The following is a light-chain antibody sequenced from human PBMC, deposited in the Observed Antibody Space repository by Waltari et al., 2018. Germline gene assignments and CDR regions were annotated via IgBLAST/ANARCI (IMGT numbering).Light chain of an antibody. CDR2: WAS. CDR1: PSVWHSPNNMNY. CDR3: QQYYKTPQT. V-gene: IGKV4-1*01. Sequence: DIVMTQSPDSLAVSLGERATINCKSSPSVWHSPNNMNYLTWYQQKPGQPPKLLISWASIREPGVPDRFSGSGSGTDFTLTISSLQAEDVAVYYCQQYYKTPQTFGQGTKVEIK. J-gene: IGKJ1*01.